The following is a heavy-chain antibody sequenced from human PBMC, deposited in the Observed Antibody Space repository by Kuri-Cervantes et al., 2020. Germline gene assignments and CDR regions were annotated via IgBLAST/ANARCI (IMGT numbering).Heavy chain of an antibody. CDR3: VVYHVGGGGRGF. V-gene: IGHV4-38-2*01. CDR2: IYHSGST. CDR1: GYSISSGYY. Sequence: SETLSLTCAVSGYSISSGYYWGWIRQPPGKGLEWIGSIYHSGSTYYNPSLKSRVTISVDTSKNQFSLRLTSVTAADTAVYYCVVYHVGGGGRGFWGQGSLVTVSS. D-gene: IGHD3-22*01. J-gene: IGHJ4*02.